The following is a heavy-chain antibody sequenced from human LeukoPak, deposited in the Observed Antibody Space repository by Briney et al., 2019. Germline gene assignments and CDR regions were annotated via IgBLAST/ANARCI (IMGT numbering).Heavy chain of an antibody. Sequence: GGSLRLSCAAYGFTFSSYAMSWVRQAPGKGLEWVSTISVGGGSTYYADSVKGRFTISRDNSKNTLYLQMNSLRAEDTAVYYCAKDANPWGWLQGNWFDPWGQGTLVTVSS. CDR1: GFTFSSYA. CDR2: ISVGGGST. V-gene: IGHV3-23*01. CDR3: AKDANPWGWLQGNWFDP. J-gene: IGHJ5*02. D-gene: IGHD5-24*01.